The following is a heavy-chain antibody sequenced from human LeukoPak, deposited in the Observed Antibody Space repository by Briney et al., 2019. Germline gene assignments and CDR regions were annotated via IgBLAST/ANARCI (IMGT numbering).Heavy chain of an antibody. V-gene: IGHV3-21*01. Sequence: GGSLRLSCAASGFTFSSYSMNWVRQAPGKGLEWVSSISSSSSYIHYADSVKGRSTISRDNAKNSLYLQMNSLRAEDTAVYYCARVLLLRFPYGMDVWGQGTTVTVSS. CDR2: ISSSSSYI. J-gene: IGHJ6*02. CDR3: ARVLLLRFPYGMDV. D-gene: IGHD3-3*01. CDR1: GFTFSSYS.